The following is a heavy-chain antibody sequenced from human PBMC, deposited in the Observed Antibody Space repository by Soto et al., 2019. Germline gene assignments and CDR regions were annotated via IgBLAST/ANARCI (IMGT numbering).Heavy chain of an antibody. D-gene: IGHD3-3*01. J-gene: IGHJ6*02. V-gene: IGHV1-8*02. CDR3: ARVYDFCSVYYYYYYGMDV. Sequence: ASVKVSCKASGGTFSNFAISWVRQATGQGLEWMGWMNPNSGNTGYAQKFQGRVTITRNTSISTAYMELSSLRSEDTAVYYCARVYDFCSVYYYYYYGMDVWCQGTTVTVSS. CDR1: GGTFSNFA. CDR2: MNPNSGNT.